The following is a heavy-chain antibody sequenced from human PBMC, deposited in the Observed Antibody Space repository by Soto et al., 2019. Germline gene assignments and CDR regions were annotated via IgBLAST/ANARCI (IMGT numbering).Heavy chain of an antibody. J-gene: IGHJ5*02. D-gene: IGHD4-4*01. CDR2: IYYSGST. V-gene: IGHV4-39*01. CDR3: ARHTPTDSNRPNES. Sequence: SDTLSLTCTVSGGSISSSSYYWGWIRQPPGKGLEWIGSIYYSGSTYYNPSLKSRVTISVDTSKNQFSLKLSSVTAADTAVYYCARHTPTDSNRPNESWGQGTLVTVSS. CDR1: GGSISSSSYY.